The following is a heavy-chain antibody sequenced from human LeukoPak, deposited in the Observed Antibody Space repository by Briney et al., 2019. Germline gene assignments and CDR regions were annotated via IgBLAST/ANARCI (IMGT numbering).Heavy chain of an antibody. J-gene: IGHJ4*02. CDR2: IRSKANSYAT. CDR3: TRQPTFGDPFAFDY. CDR1: GFTFSGSA. D-gene: IGHD3-10*01. V-gene: IGHV3-73*01. Sequence: PGGSLRLSCAASGFTFSGSAMHWVRQASGKGLEWVGRIRSKANSYATAYAASVKGRFTISRDDSKNTAYLQMNSLKTEDTAVYHCTRQPTFGDPFAFDYWGQGTLVTVSS.